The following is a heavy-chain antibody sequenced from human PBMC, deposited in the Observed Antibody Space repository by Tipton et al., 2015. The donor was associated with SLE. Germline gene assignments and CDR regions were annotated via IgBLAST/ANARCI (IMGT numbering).Heavy chain of an antibody. D-gene: IGHD1-1*01. V-gene: IGHV3-74*01. J-gene: IGHJ3*01. Sequence: SLRLSCAASGFTFTSHWMHWVRQAPGKGLMWVSRINNEGTYTEFADSVKDRFTFSRDNAKKTLHLQMNSLDVEDTAVYYCVRGGLQHPFDLWRRGPMVSVSS. CDR3: VRGGLQHPFDL. CDR1: GFTFTSHW. CDR2: INNEGTYT.